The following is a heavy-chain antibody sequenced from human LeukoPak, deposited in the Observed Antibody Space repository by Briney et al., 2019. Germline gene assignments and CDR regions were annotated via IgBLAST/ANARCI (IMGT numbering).Heavy chain of an antibody. CDR3: ARDRGILTGYPDY. CDR2: ISTSGSYI. V-gene: IGHV3-21*01. J-gene: IGHJ4*02. D-gene: IGHD3-9*01. CDR1: GFTFSSYS. Sequence: GGSLRLSCAASGFTFSSYSMNWVRQAPGKGLEWVSSISTSGSYIYYADSVKGRFTISRDNAKNSLYLQMNSLRAEDTAVYYCARDRGILTGYPDYWGQGTLVTVSS.